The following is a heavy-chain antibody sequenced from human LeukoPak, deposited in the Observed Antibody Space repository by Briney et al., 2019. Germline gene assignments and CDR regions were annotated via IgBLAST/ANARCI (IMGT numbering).Heavy chain of an antibody. CDR3: AKDLHYGSADY. CDR1: GFTFSSYA. J-gene: IGHJ4*02. V-gene: IGHV3-74*01. CDR2: INPDGSTT. Sequence: GGSLRLSCAASGFTFSSYAMTWVRQAPGKGLEWVSLINPDGSTTNYAGSVKGRFTISRDNAKNALYLQMNSLRAEDTAVYYCAKDLHYGSADYWGQGTLVTVSS. D-gene: IGHD3-10*01.